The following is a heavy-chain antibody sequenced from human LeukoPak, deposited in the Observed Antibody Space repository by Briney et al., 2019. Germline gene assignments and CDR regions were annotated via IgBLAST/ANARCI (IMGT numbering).Heavy chain of an antibody. CDR3: AGLFLTRRRDSYGFDI. J-gene: IGHJ3*02. V-gene: IGHV4-39*01. Sequence: SETLSLTCTVSGGSISSSSYYWGWIRQPPGKGLEWIGSIYYSGSTYYNPSLKSRVTISVDTSKNQFSLKLSSVTAADTAVYYRAGLFLTRRRDSYGFDIWGQGTMVTVSS. CDR2: IYYSGST. CDR1: GGSISSSSYY. D-gene: IGHD2/OR15-2a*01.